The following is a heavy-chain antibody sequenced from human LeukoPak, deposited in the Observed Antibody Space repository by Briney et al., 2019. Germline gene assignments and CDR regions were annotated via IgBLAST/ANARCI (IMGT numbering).Heavy chain of an antibody. CDR3: ARVGCTVTTLYYYYYYYMDV. V-gene: IGHV3-21*04. CDR1: GFTFSSYS. Sequence: TGGSLRLSCAASGFTFSSYSMNWVCQAPGKGLEWVSSISSSSSYIYYADSVKGRFTISRDNAKNSLYLQMNSLRAEDTAVYYCARVGCTVTTLYYYYYYYMDVWGKGTTVTISS. CDR2: ISSSSSYI. J-gene: IGHJ6*03. D-gene: IGHD4-17*01.